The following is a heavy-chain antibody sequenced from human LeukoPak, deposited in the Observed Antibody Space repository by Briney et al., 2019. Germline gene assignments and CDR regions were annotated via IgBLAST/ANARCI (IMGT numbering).Heavy chain of an antibody. CDR2: ISSSGSTI. J-gene: IGHJ4*02. Sequence: GGSLRLSCAASGFTFSDYYMSWIRQAPGKGLEWVSYISSSGSTIYYTDSVKGRFTISRDNAKNSLYLQMNSLRAEDTAVYYCARTVSYYYDSSGYYYWGQGTLVTVSS. CDR3: ARTVSYYYDSSGYYY. V-gene: IGHV3-11*01. CDR1: GFTFSDYY. D-gene: IGHD3-22*01.